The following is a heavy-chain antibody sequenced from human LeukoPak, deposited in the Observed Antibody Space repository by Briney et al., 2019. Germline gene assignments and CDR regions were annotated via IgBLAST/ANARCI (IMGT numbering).Heavy chain of an antibody. CDR1: GGTFSSYA. D-gene: IGHD6-19*01. V-gene: IGHV1-69*13. Sequence: GASVKVSCKASGGTFSSYAISWVRQAPGQGLEWMGGIIPIFGTANYAQKFQGRVTITADESTSTAYMELSSLRSEDTAVYYCARVEKAVAGTSVYYYGMDVWGQGTTVTVS. CDR3: ARVEKAVAGTSVYYYGMDV. J-gene: IGHJ6*02. CDR2: IIPIFGTA.